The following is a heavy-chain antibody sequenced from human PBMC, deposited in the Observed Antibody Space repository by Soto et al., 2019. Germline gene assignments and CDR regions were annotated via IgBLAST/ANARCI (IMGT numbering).Heavy chain of an antibody. J-gene: IGHJ4*02. V-gene: IGHV3-11*01. CDR1: GFTFSDYY. D-gene: IGHD3-9*01. CDR3: ARAGFYYDILTGYYGPGYFDS. CDR2: ISSSGSTI. Sequence: XGSLRLCCAAYGFTFSDYYMSWIRQAPGKGLDWVSYISSSGSTIYYADSVKGRFTISRDNAKNSLYLQMNSLRAEDTAVYYCARAGFYYDILTGYYGPGYFDSWGQGSLVTVSS.